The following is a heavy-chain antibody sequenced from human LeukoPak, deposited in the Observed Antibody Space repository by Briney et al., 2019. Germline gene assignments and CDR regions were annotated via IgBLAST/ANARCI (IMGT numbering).Heavy chain of an antibody. Sequence: ASVKISCKASGYTFTCYDINWVRQATGQGLEWMGWMNANSGNTGYAQKFQGRVTMTRNTPISTAYMELSSLRSEDTDVYYCARMSIAAAGKRFDPWGQGTLVTVSS. CDR2: MNANSGNT. D-gene: IGHD6-13*01. J-gene: IGHJ5*02. V-gene: IGHV1-8*01. CDR3: ARMSIAAAGKRFDP. CDR1: GYTFTCYD.